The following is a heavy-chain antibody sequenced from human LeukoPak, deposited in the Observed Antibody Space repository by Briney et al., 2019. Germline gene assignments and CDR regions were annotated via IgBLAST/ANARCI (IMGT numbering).Heavy chain of an antibody. Sequence: GGFLRLSCAASGFPFSSSVMTWVRQAPGKGLEWVSVITGSGAVTYYAGSVKGRFTISRDDSKNTLYLQMNSLRADDTAVYYCAKDLGRYRNNFFDYWGQGNLVTVSS. J-gene: IGHJ4*02. CDR2: ITGSGAVT. D-gene: IGHD1-26*01. CDR1: GFPFSSSV. CDR3: AKDLGRYRNNFFDY. V-gene: IGHV3-23*01.